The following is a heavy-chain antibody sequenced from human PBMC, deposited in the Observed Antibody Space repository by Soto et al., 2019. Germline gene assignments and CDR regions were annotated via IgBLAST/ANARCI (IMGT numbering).Heavy chain of an antibody. J-gene: IGHJ4*02. D-gene: IGHD3-10*01. Sequence: PGGSLRLSCAASGFAFSGYAMSWVRQAPGKGLEWVSAISGGGSDTHYADSVKSRFIISRDRSKNQFSLKLSSVTAADTAVYYCARVAMVRGVTVFDYWGQGTLVTVSS. CDR3: ARVAMVRGVTVFDY. V-gene: IGHV3-23*01. CDR2: ISGGGSDT. CDR1: GFAFSGYA.